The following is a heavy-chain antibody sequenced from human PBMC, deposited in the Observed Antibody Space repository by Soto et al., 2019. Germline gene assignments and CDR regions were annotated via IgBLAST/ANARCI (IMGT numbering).Heavy chain of an antibody. V-gene: IGHV4-30-4*01. CDR3: ARVRREDYYYYGMDV. Sequence: SETLSLTCTVSGGSISSGDYYWSWIRQPPGKGLEWIGYIYYSGSTYYNPSLKSRVTISVDTSKNQFSLKLSSVTAADTAVYYCARVRREDYYYYGMDVWGQGTTVTVSS. J-gene: IGHJ6*02. CDR1: GGSISSGDYY. CDR2: IYYSGST.